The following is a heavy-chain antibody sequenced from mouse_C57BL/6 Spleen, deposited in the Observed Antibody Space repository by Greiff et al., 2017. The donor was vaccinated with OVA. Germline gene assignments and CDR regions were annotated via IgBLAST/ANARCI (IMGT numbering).Heavy chain of an antibody. CDR2: IWTGGGT. CDR3: ARLDYGSSYDAMDY. J-gene: IGHJ4*01. V-gene: IGHV2-9-1*01. CDR1: GFSLTSYA. D-gene: IGHD1-1*01. Sequence: QVQLQQSGPGLVAPSQSLSITCPVSGFSLTSYAISWVRQPPGKGLEWLGVIWTGGGTNYNSALKSRLSISKDNSKSQVFLKMNSLQTDDTARYYCARLDYGSSYDAMDYWGQGTSVTVSS.